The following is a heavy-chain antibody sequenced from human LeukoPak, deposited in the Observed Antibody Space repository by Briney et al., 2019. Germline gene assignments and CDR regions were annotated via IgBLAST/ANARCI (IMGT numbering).Heavy chain of an antibody. CDR3: ARGPRHPTYYYDYGMDV. CDR1: GFTFSSYE. CDR2: VTYDGSSR. J-gene: IGHJ6*02. Sequence: GGSLRLSCAASGFTFSSYEMHWVRQAPGKGLVWVAVVTYDGSSRYYADSVKGRLTISRDNSKNTLYLQMNSLRVEDTAVFHCARGPRHPTYYYDYGMDVWGQGTTVTVSS. V-gene: IGHV3-30-3*01.